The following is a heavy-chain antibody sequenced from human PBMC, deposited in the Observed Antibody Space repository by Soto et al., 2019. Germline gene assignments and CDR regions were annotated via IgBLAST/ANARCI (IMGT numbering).Heavy chain of an antibody. J-gene: IGHJ6*02. CDR2: IIPIFRTP. Sequence: QVQLVQSGAEVKKPGSSVKVSCKASGGTFNTFAISCVRQAPGQGFEWLGGIIPIFRTPDYAQKFQDRGTIIADASATTAYMELRSLRSDDTAVYYCARDTERQRVGGNYYYAMDVWGQGTTVTVSS. D-gene: IGHD1-1*01. CDR1: GGTFNTFA. V-gene: IGHV1-69*12. CDR3: ARDTERQRVGGNYYYAMDV.